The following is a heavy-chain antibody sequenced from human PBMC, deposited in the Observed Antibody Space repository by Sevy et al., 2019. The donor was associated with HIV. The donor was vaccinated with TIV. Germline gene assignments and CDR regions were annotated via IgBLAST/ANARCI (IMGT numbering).Heavy chain of an antibody. J-gene: IGHJ6*02. CDR1: GYTFTGYY. D-gene: IGHD6-6*01. CDR3: ARDGGSSSAWTFDGMDV. Sequence: ASVKVSCKASGYTFTGYYIHWVRQAPGHGLEWMGWINPNSGGTDYAQQFQDRVTMTRDTSISTAYMELSRLRSDDTAVYYCARDGGSSSAWTFDGMDVWGQGTPVTVSS. CDR2: INPNSGGT. V-gene: IGHV1-2*02.